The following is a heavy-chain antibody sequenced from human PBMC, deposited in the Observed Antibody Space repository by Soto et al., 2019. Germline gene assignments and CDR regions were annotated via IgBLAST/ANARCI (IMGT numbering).Heavy chain of an antibody. Sequence: ASVKVSCKASGYTFTSYGISWVRQTPGQGLEWMGWNSAYNGNTNYAQKLQCRVTMTKDTSTSTAYMELRSLRSDDTAVYYCARMGDIVVVTAGWFDPWGQGTLVTVSS. CDR1: GYTFTSYG. J-gene: IGHJ5*02. CDR2: NSAYNGNT. D-gene: IGHD2-21*02. CDR3: ARMGDIVVVTAGWFDP. V-gene: IGHV1-18*01.